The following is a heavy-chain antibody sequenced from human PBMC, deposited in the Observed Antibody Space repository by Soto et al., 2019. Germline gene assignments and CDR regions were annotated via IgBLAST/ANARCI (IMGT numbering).Heavy chain of an antibody. D-gene: IGHD5-18*01. V-gene: IGHV3-30-3*01. CDR2: ISHDGSNK. Sequence: QVHLVESGGGVVQPGRSLRLSCAASGFTFNTYPMHWVRQAPGKGLEWVALISHDGSNKYYADSVKGRFTISRDNSKNTLYLQMNSLRAEDTAVYYCARWNVQHDSYGYFWGQGTLVTVSS. CDR3: ARWNVQHDSYGYF. CDR1: GFTFNTYP. J-gene: IGHJ4*02.